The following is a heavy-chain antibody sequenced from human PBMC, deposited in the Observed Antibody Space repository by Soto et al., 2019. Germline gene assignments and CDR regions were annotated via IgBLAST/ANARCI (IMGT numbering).Heavy chain of an antibody. CDR2: IDWDDDK. Sequence: SGPTLVNPTQTLTLTCTFSGFSLSTSGMCVSWIRQPPGKALEWLALIDWDDDKYYSTSLKTRLTISKDTSKNQVVLTMTNMDPVDTATYYCARIRLVGNYYYYGMDVWGQGTTVTVSS. CDR1: GFSLSTSGMC. D-gene: IGHD2-8*02. J-gene: IGHJ6*02. V-gene: IGHV2-70*01. CDR3: ARIRLVGNYYYYGMDV.